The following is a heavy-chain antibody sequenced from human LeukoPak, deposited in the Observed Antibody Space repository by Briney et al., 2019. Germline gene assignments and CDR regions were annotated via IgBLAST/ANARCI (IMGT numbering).Heavy chain of an antibody. Sequence: GGSLRLSCAASGFTFSSYWMSWVRQAPGKGLEWVANIKQDGSEKYYVDSVKGRFTISRDNAKNSLYLQMNSLRAEDTAVYYCARGEGSIAARYDYWGQGILVTVSS. D-gene: IGHD6-6*01. J-gene: IGHJ4*02. CDR1: GFTFSSYW. V-gene: IGHV3-7*01. CDR2: IKQDGSEK. CDR3: ARGEGSIAARYDY.